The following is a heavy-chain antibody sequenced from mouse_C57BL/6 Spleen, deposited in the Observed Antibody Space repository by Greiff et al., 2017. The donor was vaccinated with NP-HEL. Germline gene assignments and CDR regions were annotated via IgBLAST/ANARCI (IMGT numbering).Heavy chain of an antibody. D-gene: IGHD2-3*01. J-gene: IGHJ2*01. CDR1: GFTFSDYG. CDR2: ISSGSSTI. V-gene: IGHV5-17*01. Sequence: EVKLVESGGGLVKPGGSLKLSCAASGFTFSDYGMHWVRQAPEKGLEWVAYISSGSSTIYYADTVKGRFTISRDNAKNTLFLQMTSLRSEDTAMYYCARDDADYFDYWGQGTTLTVSS. CDR3: ARDDADYFDY.